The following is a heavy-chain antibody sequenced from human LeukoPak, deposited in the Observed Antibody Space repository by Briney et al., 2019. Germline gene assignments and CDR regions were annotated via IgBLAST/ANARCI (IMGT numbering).Heavy chain of an antibody. D-gene: IGHD3-22*01. CDR1: GGSVSSGYYY. CDR2: IYYSGST. J-gene: IGHJ4*02. CDR3: ARGIYDSSSYYLDY. V-gene: IGHV4-61*01. Sequence: SETLSLTCTVSGGSVSSGYYYWSWIRQPPGKGLEWIGYIYYSGSTNYNPSLKSRVTISVDTSKNQFSLKVRSVTAADTAVYYCARGIYDSSSYYLDYWGQGTLVTVSS.